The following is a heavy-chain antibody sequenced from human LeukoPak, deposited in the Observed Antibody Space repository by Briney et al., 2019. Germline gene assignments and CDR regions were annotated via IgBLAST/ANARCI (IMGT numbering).Heavy chain of an antibody. CDR1: GYTFTGYY. Sequence: ASVKVSCKASGYTFTGYYMHWVRQAPGQGLEWMGRINPNSGGTNYAQKFQGRVTMTRDTSISTAYMELSRLRSDDTAVYYCARGGYFDWLLAFDYWGQGTLVTVSS. J-gene: IGHJ4*02. D-gene: IGHD3-9*01. CDR3: ARGGYFDWLLAFDY. CDR2: INPNSGGT. V-gene: IGHV1-2*06.